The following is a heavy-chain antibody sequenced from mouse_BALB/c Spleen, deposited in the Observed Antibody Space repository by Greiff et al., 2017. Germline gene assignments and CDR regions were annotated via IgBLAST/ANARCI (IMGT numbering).Heavy chain of an antibody. CDR2: IWGDGST. Sequence: VMLVESGPGLVAPSQSLSITCTVSGFSLTGYGVNWVRQPPGKGLEWLGMIWGDGSTDYNSALKSRLSISKDNSKSQVFLKMNSLQTDDTARYYCARALYDYEYAMDYWGQGTSVTVSS. D-gene: IGHD2-4*01. J-gene: IGHJ4*01. CDR1: GFSLTGYG. V-gene: IGHV2-6-7*01. CDR3: ARALYDYEYAMDY.